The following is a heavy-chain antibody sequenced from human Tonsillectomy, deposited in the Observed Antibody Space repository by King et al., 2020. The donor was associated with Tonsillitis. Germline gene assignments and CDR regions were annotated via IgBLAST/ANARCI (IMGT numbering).Heavy chain of an antibody. CDR1: GFTFSSYD. CDR2: IGTAGDT. D-gene: IGHD3-10*01. J-gene: IGHJ4*02. Sequence: QLVQSGGGLVQPGGSLRLSCAASGFTFSSYDMHWVRQATGKGLEWVSAIGTAGDTYYPGSVKGRFTISRENAKNSLYLQMNSLRAGDTAVYYCARVSGYGSGSYYLDYWGQGTLVTVSS. CDR3: ARVSGYGSGSYYLDY. V-gene: IGHV3-13*01.